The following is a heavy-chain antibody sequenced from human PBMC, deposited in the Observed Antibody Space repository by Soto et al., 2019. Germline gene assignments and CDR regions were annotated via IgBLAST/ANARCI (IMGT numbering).Heavy chain of an antibody. Sequence: LSLTCTVSGGSFKSGSYSWSWIRQPPGKGLEWIGYVYHTGRTSYNPSLKSRVSISMDTSKNQFSLNLDSVTTADTAVYFCARDCAYFDSWGQGTLVTVSS. J-gene: IGHJ4*02. CDR2: VYHTGRT. CDR3: ARDCAYFDS. D-gene: IGHD2-21*01. V-gene: IGHV4-61*01. CDR1: GGSFKSGSYS.